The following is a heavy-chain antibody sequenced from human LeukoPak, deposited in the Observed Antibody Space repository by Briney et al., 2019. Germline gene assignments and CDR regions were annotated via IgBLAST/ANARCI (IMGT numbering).Heavy chain of an antibody. CDR2: IYHIGNT. J-gene: IGHJ4*02. D-gene: IGHD3-10*01. Sequence: PSETLSLTCTVSGGPISTGGYYWTWIRQHPGKGLEWIGYIYHIGNTYYNPSLKSRVTISVDTSKNRFSLKLSSVTAADTAVYYCARLFGVSYYYSYYFDSWGQGTLVTVSS. CDR3: ARLFGVSYYYSYYFDS. V-gene: IGHV4-31*03. CDR1: GGPISTGGYY.